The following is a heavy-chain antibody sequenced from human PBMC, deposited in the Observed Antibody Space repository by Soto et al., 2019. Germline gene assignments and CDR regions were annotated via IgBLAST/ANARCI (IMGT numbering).Heavy chain of an antibody. V-gene: IGHV3-23*01. CDR3: AKNYYFDS. J-gene: IGHJ4*02. CDR1: GFTFSSYA. Sequence: EVQLLKSGGGLIQPGGSLRLSCATSGFTFSSYAVSWARQAPGKGLEWVSSINTDGSTYYTDSVKGRFIISRDNSRNTLYLQMNNLRAEDTAIYYCAKNYYFDSWGQGTLVTVSS. CDR2: INTDGST.